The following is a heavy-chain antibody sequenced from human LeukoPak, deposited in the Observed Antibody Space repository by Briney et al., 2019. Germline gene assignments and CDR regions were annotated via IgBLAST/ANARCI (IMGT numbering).Heavy chain of an antibody. J-gene: IGHJ1*01. CDR2: IYHSGTT. Sequence: SETLSPTCTVSGGSITSYYWTWIRQPPGKGPEWIGYIYHSGTTNYNPSLKSRVSISVDRSKNQFSLKLSSVTTADTAVYYCAQKAPYSPGYSQHWGQGTLVTASS. V-gene: IGHV4-59*01. CDR3: AQKAPYSPGYSQH. D-gene: IGHD2-15*01. CDR1: GGSITSYY.